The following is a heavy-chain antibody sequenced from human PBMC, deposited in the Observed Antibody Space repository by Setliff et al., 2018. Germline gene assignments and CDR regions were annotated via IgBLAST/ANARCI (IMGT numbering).Heavy chain of an antibody. CDR2: IYTNGGT. CDR3: ARGPGGATGEGFDI. Sequence: PSETLSLTCTVSDGVLYGYYWSWIRQPPGKGLEWIGRIYTNGGTNYSSSLKSRVTMSIDTSKNQFSLKLNSVTAADTAFYYCARGPGGATGEGFDIWGQGTMVTVSS. CDR1: DGVLYGYY. V-gene: IGHV4-4*07. D-gene: IGHD7-27*01. J-gene: IGHJ3*02.